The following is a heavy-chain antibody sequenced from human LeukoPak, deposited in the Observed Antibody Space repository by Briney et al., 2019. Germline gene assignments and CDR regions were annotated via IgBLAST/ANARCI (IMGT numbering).Heavy chain of an antibody. CDR1: GYTFTSYY. CDR3: ARGGSGWAPKDNGMDV. Sequence: GASVKVSCKASGYTFTSYYMHWVRQAPGQGLEWMGIINPSGGSTSYAQKFQGRVTMTRDTSTSTVYMELSSLRSEDTAVYYCARGGSGWAPKDNGMDVWGQGTTVTVSS. J-gene: IGHJ6*02. D-gene: IGHD6-19*01. V-gene: IGHV1-46*01. CDR2: INPSGGST.